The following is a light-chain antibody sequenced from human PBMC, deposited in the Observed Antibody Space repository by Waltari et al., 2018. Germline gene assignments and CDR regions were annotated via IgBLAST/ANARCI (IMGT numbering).Light chain of an antibody. CDR1: NSHVWNYNL. CDR2: EVT. J-gene: IGLJ3*02. Sequence: QAALTQPASVSGSPGQSLTIPCTGSNSHVWNYNLVSWSQKHPAKDPKFLHSEVTNRASWISVRCSGFKTGNSASLTISGLQAEDESDYYCCSYAGSWIWVFGGGTELTVL. CDR3: CSYAGSWIWV. V-gene: IGLV2-23*02.